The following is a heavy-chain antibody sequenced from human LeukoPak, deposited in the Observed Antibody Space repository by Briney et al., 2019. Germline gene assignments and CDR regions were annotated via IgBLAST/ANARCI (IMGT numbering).Heavy chain of an antibody. D-gene: IGHD6-13*01. CDR1: GGSIGGYY. CDR2: TYNSEST. V-gene: IGHV4-4*07. J-gene: IGHJ5*02. Sequence: SETLSLTCTVSGGSIGGYYWSWIRQPAGKGLEWIGRTYNSESTNYSPSLKSRVTMSVDTSKNQFSLKLYSVTAADTAVYYCARDRSSSWYLDWFDPWGQGTLVTVSS. CDR3: ARDRSSSWYLDWFDP.